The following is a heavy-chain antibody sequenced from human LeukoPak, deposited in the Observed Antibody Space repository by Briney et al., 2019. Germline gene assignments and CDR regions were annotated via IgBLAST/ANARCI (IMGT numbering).Heavy chain of an antibody. CDR2: ISGSGGRT. CDR3: AKRGVVIRVILVGFHKEAFYFDS. V-gene: IGHV3-23*01. CDR1: GITLSNYG. D-gene: IGHD3-22*01. Sequence: GGSLRLSCAVSGITLSNYGMSWVRQAPGKGLEWAAGISGSGGRTTYGDSVKGRFTISRDNPKNTLYLQMNSLRAEDTAVYFCAKRGVVIRVILVGFHKEAFYFDSWGQGALVTVSS. J-gene: IGHJ4*02.